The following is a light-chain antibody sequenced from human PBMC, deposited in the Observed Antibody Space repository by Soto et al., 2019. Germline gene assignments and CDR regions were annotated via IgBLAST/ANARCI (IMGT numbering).Light chain of an antibody. CDR3: QQYGSSRTWT. V-gene: IGKV3-20*01. CDR1: QSVSSSY. Sequence: EIVMTQSPATLSVSPGETATLSCRASQSVSSSYLAWYQQKPGQAPRLLIYGAFNRATGIPDRFSGSGSGTDFTLTFSRLEPEDFAVYYCQQYGSSRTWTFGQGTKVDVK. CDR2: GAF. J-gene: IGKJ1*01.